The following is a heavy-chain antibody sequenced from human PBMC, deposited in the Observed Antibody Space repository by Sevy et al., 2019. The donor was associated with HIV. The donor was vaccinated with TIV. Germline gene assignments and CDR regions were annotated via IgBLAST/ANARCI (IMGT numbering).Heavy chain of an antibody. J-gene: IGHJ4*02. D-gene: IGHD2-15*01. CDR1: GFTFGDYA. Sequence: GGSLRLSCTASGFTFGDYAMSWVRQAPGKGLEWVGFIRSKAYGGTTEYAASVKGRFTISRDDSKSMAYLQMNSLKTEDTAVYYCTRDIDSCSGGSCYPTYDYWGQGTLVTVSS. V-gene: IGHV3-49*04. CDR2: IRSKAYGGTT. CDR3: TRDIDSCSGGSCYPTYDY.